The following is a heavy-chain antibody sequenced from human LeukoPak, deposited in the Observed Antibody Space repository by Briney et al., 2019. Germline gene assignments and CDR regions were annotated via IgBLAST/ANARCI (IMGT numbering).Heavy chain of an antibody. V-gene: IGHV3-11*04. CDR1: GFTFSDYY. CDR2: ISSSGSTI. CDR3: ASLATMIVVGPIDY. Sequence: GGSLRLSCAASGFTFSDYYMSWIRQAPGKGLEWVSYISSSGSTIYYADSVKGRFTISRDNAKNSLYLQMNSLRAEDTAVYYCASLATMIVVGPIDYWGQGTLVTVSS. D-gene: IGHD3-22*01. J-gene: IGHJ4*02.